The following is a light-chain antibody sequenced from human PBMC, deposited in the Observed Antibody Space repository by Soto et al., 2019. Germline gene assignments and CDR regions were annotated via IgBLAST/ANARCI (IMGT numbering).Light chain of an antibody. J-gene: IGKJ4*01. CDR3: QQYGTSPRLT. Sequence: TQSPGTLSLSPGERATLSCMASQRISNNYLAWYQQKPGQAPRLLIFGASTRSAGIPDRFRGSGSVTDLTLNITRLEPDDFAVYYCQQYGTSPRLTFGGVTKVEIK. CDR2: GAS. CDR1: QRISNNY. V-gene: IGKV3-20*01.